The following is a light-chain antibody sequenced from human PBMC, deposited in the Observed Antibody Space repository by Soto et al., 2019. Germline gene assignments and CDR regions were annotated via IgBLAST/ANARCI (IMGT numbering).Light chain of an antibody. CDR2: EVS. J-gene: IGLJ1*01. CDR1: SSDVGGYKY. V-gene: IGLV2-14*01. Sequence: QSALTQPASVSGSPGQSITISCTGTSSDVGGYKYVSWYQHHPGKAPKLMIYEVSNRPSGVSNRFSGSKSGNTASLTISGLQAEDEADYYCDSYTTSSTLNYVFGTGTKVTVL. CDR3: DSYTTSSTLNYV.